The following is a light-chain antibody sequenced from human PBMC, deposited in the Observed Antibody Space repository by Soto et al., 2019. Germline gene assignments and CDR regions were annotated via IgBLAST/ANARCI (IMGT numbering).Light chain of an antibody. CDR1: SSDVGGYNY. CDR2: EVS. V-gene: IGLV2-14*01. CDR3: TSYTSISLYV. J-gene: IGLJ1*01. Sequence: QSLLTQPASVSGSPGQSITISCTGTSSDVGGYNYVSWYQQHPGKAPKLMIYEVSNRPSGVSNRFSGSKSGNTASLTISGLQAVDEADYYCTSYTSISLYVVGNGTKVTVL.